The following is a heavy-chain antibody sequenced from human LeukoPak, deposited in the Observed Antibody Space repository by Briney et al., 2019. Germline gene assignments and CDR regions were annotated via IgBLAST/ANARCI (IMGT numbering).Heavy chain of an antibody. J-gene: IGHJ4*02. CDR1: GGTFSSYA. CDR2: IIPIFGTA. CDR3: AREGYCGGDCYFNYFDY. V-gene: IGHV1-69*13. D-gene: IGHD2-21*02. Sequence: SVKVSCKASGGTFSSYAISWVRQAPGQGLEWMGGIIPIFGTANYAQKFQGRVTITADESTSTAYMELSSLRSEDTAVYYCAREGYCGGDCYFNYFDYWGQGTLVTVSS.